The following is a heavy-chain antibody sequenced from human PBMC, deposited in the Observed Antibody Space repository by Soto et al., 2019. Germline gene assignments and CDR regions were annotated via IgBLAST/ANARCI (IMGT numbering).Heavy chain of an antibody. D-gene: IGHD3-10*01. Sequence: EVQMVESGGGLVQPGGSLRLSCAASGFTVSSNFMNWVRQAPGKGLEWVSVIHSGGNTYYADSVKGRFTISRDNSKNTVYLQMNSLRAEDTAVYYCAREPFLDSMVRGVIGLAPPGWFDPWGQGTLVTVSS. CDR2: IHSGGNT. V-gene: IGHV3-66*01. CDR3: AREPFLDSMVRGVIGLAPPGWFDP. J-gene: IGHJ5*02. CDR1: GFTVSSNF.